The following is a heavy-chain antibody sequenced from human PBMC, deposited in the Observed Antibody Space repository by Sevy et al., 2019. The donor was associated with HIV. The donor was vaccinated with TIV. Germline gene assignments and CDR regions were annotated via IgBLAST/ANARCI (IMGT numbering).Heavy chain of an antibody. CDR2: IPYDGSSH. D-gene: IGHD6-19*01. CDR1: EFMFSTYA. J-gene: IGHJ4*02. Sequence: GGSLRLSCAASEFMFSTYAMHWVRQAPGKGLEWVAVIPYDGSSHYYADSVKGRFTISRDNSKNTLFLQMNSLRLEDTALYYCARDAGYSTDWYPSDYWGQGTLVTVSS. CDR3: ARDAGYSTDWYPSDY. V-gene: IGHV3-30-3*01.